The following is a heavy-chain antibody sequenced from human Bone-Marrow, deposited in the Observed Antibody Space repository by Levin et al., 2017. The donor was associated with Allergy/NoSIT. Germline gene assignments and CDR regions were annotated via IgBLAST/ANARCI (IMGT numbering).Heavy chain of an antibody. CDR3: ARDPRIGYKEGYYYYYYGMDV. CDR1: GYTFTSYG. CDR2: ISAYNGNT. J-gene: IGHJ6*02. V-gene: IGHV1-18*01. Sequence: GASVKVSCKASGYTFTSYGISWVRQAPGQGLEWMGWISAYNGNTNYAQKLQGRVTMTTDTSTSTAYMELRSLRSDDTAVYYCARDPRIGYKEGYYYYYYGMDVWGQGTTVTVSS. D-gene: IGHD5-24*01.